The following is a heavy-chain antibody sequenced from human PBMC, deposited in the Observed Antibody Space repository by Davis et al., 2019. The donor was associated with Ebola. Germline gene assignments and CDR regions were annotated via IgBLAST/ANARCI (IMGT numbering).Heavy chain of an antibody. CDR1: GYTFTSYD. D-gene: IGHD1-1*01. J-gene: IGHJ5*02. CDR3: VKRGTSTSHPQTGFDP. V-gene: IGHV1-8*01. CDR2: MNPNSGNT. Sequence: ASVKVSCKASGYTFTSYDINWVRQATGQGLEWMGWMNPNSGNTGYAQKFQGRVTMTRNTSISTAYMELSSLRSEDTAVYYCVKRGTSTSHPQTGFDPWGHGTLVTVSS.